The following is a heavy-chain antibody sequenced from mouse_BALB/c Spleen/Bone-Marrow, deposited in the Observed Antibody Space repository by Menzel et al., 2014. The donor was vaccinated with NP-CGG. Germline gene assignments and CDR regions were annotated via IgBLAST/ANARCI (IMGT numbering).Heavy chain of an antibody. CDR1: GDSITSGY. D-gene: IGHD2-3*01. CDR2: ISYSGST. CDR3: ATYDGFYFDY. Sequence: EVKLMESGPSLVKPSQTLSLTCSVTGDSITSGYWNWIRKFPGNKLEYMGYISYSGSTYYSPSLKSRISVTRDTPKNQYYLQLNSVTTEDTATYYCATYDGFYFDYWGQGTTLTVSS. J-gene: IGHJ2*01. V-gene: IGHV3-8*02.